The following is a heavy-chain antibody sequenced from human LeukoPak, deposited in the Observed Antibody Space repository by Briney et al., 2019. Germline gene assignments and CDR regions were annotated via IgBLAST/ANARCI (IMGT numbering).Heavy chain of an antibody. CDR3: SRDARITMVRGVKVYYYYYRDF. CDR2: IYSGGST. CDR1: GFTVSSNY. J-gene: IGHJ6*03. Sequence: GGSLRLSCAASGFTVSSNYMSWVRQAPGKGLEWVSVIYSGGSTYYADYVKGRLTISSDNTKNTLYLQMNNLKGVETAEYYCSRDARITMVRGVKVYYYYYRDFWGKGTTVTISS. D-gene: IGHD3-10*01. V-gene: IGHV3-66*01.